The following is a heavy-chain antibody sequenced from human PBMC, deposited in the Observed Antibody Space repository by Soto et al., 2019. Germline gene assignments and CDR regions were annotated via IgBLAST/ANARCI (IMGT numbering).Heavy chain of an antibody. Sequence: LSLTCAVSGYSISSGYYWGWIRRPPGKGLEWIGSIYHSGSTYYNPSLKSRVTISVDTSKNQFSLKLSSVTAADTAVYYCARALVNYDILTGYKLGNWFDPWGQGTLVTVSS. CDR2: IYHSGST. V-gene: IGHV4-38-2*01. D-gene: IGHD3-9*01. CDR3: ARALVNYDILTGYKLGNWFDP. CDR1: GYSISSGYY. J-gene: IGHJ5*02.